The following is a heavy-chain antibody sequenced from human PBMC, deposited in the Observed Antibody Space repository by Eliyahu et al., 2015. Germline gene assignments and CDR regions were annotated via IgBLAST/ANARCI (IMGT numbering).Heavy chain of an antibody. V-gene: IGHV4-59*01. CDR2: IYYSGST. Sequence: QVQLQESGPXLVKPSETLSLTCXVXXGSISSYXWXWIRQPPGKGLEWIGYIYYSGSTNYNPXLKSRVTISVDTSKNQFSLKLSSVTAADTAVYYCAGSAPVTNTMLDYWGQGTLVTVSS. CDR1: XGSISSYX. CDR3: AGSAPVTNTMLDY. J-gene: IGHJ4*02. D-gene: IGHD4-11*01.